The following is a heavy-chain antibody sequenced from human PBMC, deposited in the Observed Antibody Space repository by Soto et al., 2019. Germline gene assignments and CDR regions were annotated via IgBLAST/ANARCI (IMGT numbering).Heavy chain of an antibody. CDR2: IKQDGSEE. CDR1: AFAFPNYW. D-gene: IGHD2-8*01. V-gene: IGHV3-7*01. J-gene: IGHJ5*01. CDR3: AKNYCPRSTCSLPYWFDS. Sequence: QPGGSLRLSCAASAFAFPNYWVAWVRQAPGKGLEWVATIKQDGSEEYYVDSVKGRFTVSRDNAKNSLFLQMNSLRADDTAVYYCAKNYCPRSTCSLPYWFDSWGQGTLVTVSS.